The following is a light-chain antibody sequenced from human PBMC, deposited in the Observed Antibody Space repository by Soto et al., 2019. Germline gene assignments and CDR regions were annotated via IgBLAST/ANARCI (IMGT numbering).Light chain of an antibody. CDR3: QVWDDNSDNHV. J-gene: IGLJ1*01. CDR2: DDS. V-gene: IGLV3-21*02. Sequence: SYELTQTSSVSVAPGQTARISCGGNNIGGKSVHWYQQKPGQAPVVVVYDDSDRPSGIPERFSGSNSGNTATLTISRVEAGDEADYHCQVWDDNSDNHVFGTGTKLTVL. CDR1: NIGGKS.